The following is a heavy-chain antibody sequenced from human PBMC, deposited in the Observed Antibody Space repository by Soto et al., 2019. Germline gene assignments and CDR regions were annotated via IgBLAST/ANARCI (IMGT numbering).Heavy chain of an antibody. Sequence: ASVKVSCKASGYTFTGYYMHWVRQAPGQGLEWMGWINPNSGGTNYAQKFQGWVTMTRDTSISTAHMELSRLRSDDTAVYYCARVKEALSDAFDIWGQGTMVTVSS. CDR2: INPNSGGT. J-gene: IGHJ3*02. CDR1: GYTFTGYY. CDR3: ARVKEALSDAFDI. V-gene: IGHV1-2*04.